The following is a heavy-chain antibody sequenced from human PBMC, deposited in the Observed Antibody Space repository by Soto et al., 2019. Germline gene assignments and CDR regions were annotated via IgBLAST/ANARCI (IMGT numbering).Heavy chain of an antibody. D-gene: IGHD3-22*01. CDR1: GYSFTSYW. Sequence: PGESLKISCKGSGYSFTSYWIGWVRQMTGKGLEWMGIIYPGDSDTRYSPSFQGQVTISADKSISTAYLQWSSLKASDTAMYYCARVPNYYDSSGRGGNFDYWGQGTLVTVSS. CDR3: ARVPNYYDSSGRGGNFDY. J-gene: IGHJ4*02. V-gene: IGHV5-51*01. CDR2: IYPGDSDT.